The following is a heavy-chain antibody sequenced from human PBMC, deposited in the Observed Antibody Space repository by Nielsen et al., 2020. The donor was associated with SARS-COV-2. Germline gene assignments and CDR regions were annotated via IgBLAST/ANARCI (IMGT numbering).Heavy chain of an antibody. CDR1: GFTFSSYG. D-gene: IGHD5-24*01. J-gene: IGHJ4*02. CDR3: AKDGGPRSNYPSDY. V-gene: IGHV3-30*18. Sequence: GESLKISCAASGFTFSSYGMHWVRQAPGKGLEWVAVISYDGSNKYYADSVKGRFTISRDNSKNTLYLQMNSLRAEDTAVYYCAKDGGPRSNYPSDYWGQGTLVTVSS. CDR2: ISYDGSNK.